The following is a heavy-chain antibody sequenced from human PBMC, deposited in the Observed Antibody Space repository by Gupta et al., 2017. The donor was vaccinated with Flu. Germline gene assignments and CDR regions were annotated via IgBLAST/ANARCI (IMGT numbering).Heavy chain of an antibody. Sequence: ISYDGTNQYYVDSVNGRFTISKDSSTNTLFLHMNSLRAEDTAIYYCAKESGGHSDIDYWGQGTPATVSP. CDR2: ISYDGTNQ. J-gene: IGHJ4*02. D-gene: IGHD2-21*02. CDR3: AKESGGHSDIDY. V-gene: IGHV3-30*18.